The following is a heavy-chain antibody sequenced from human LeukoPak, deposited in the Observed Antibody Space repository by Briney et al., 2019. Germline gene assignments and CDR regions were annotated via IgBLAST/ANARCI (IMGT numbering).Heavy chain of an antibody. CDR3: ARGGMAHEYQVLKVDYFDY. CDR1: GDTFSSYA. CDR2: IIPLFGTA. Sequence: ASVKVSCKASGDTFSSYAISWVRQAPGQGLEWMGGIIPLFGTANYAQKFQGRVTIIADDSTSTAYMELSSLRSDDTAVYYCARGGMAHEYQVLKVDYFDYWGQGTLVTVSS. D-gene: IGHD2-2*01. V-gene: IGHV1-69*13. J-gene: IGHJ4*02.